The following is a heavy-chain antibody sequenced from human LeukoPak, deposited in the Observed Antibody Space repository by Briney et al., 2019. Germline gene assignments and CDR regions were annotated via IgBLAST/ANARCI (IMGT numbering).Heavy chain of an antibody. CDR3: ARDRWVCCSSTSCYRFDY. CDR2: ISYDGSNK. CDR1: GFTFSSYA. V-gene: IGHV3-30-3*01. J-gene: IGHJ4*02. D-gene: IGHD2-2*01. Sequence: PGGSLRLSCAASGFTFSSYAMHWVRQAPGKGLEWVAVISYDGSNKYYADSVKGRFTISRDNSKNTLYLQMNSLRAEDTAVYYCARDRWVCCSSTSCYRFDYWGQGTLVTVSS.